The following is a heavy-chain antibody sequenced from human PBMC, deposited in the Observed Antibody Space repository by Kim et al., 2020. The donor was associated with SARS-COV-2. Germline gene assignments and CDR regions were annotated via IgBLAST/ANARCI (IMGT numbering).Heavy chain of an antibody. CDR3: ARDFAQVLRYFDWPYRTSKGWFDP. V-gene: IGHV7-4-1*02. CDR2: INTNTGNP. Sequence: ASVKVSCKASGYTFTNYAMNWVRQAPGQGLEWMGWINTNTGNPTYAQGFTGRLVFSLDTSVSTAYLQISSLKAEDTAVYYCARDFAQVLRYFDWPYRTSKGWFDPWGQGTLVTVSS. CDR1: GYTFTNYA. J-gene: IGHJ5*02. D-gene: IGHD3-9*01.